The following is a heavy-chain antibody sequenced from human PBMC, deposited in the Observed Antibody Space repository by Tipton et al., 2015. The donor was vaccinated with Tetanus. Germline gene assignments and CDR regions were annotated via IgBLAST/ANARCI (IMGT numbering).Heavy chain of an antibody. D-gene: IGHD6-19*01. V-gene: IGHV3-48*02. CDR3: ATSPREAGDY. CDR1: GSSFSDYG. CDR2: INSSSRTI. Sequence: SLRLSCAASGSSFSDYGMNWVRQAPGKGLEWVSYINSSSRTIYYADSVQGRFTISRDNAKNSLFLQMSSLRDEDTAVYFCATSPREAGDYWGQGTRVTVSS. J-gene: IGHJ4*02.